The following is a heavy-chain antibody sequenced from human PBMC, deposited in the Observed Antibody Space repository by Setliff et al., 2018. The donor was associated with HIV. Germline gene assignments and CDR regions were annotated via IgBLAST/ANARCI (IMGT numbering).Heavy chain of an antibody. V-gene: IGHV1-69*13. D-gene: IGHD3-22*01. J-gene: IGHJ4*02. Sequence: ASVKVSCKASGGTFSTYTISWVRQAPGQGLEWMGGIIPMFGTANYAQKFQGRVTITADESTSTAYMELSSLRSEDTAVYYCARGDSSGYYFNSYYFDYWGQGTLVTV. CDR3: ARGDSSGYYFNSYYFDY. CDR2: IIPMFGTA. CDR1: GGTFSTYT.